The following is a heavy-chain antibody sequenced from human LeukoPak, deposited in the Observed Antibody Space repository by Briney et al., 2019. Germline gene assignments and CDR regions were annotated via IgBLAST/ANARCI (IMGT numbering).Heavy chain of an antibody. V-gene: IGHV4-59*08. J-gene: IGHJ2*01. D-gene: IGHD5-12*01. CDR1: GGSIRSYY. CDR3: ARRIVATAHWYFDL. CDR2: IYYSGST. Sequence: PSETLSLTCTVSGGSIRSYYWSWIRQPPGKGLEWIGYIYYSGSTNYNPSLKSRVTISVDTSKNQFSLKLSSVTAADTAVYYCARRIVATAHWYFDLWGRGTLVTVSS.